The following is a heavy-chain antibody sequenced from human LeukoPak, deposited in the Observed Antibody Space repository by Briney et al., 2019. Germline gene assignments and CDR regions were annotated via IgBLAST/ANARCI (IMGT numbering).Heavy chain of an antibody. CDR1: GASTSAYY. CDR2: TYSGGNA. CDR3: AHSKRGGGYYINAFAV. J-gene: IGHJ3*01. Sequence: SETLSLTCTVSGASTSAYYWSWIRQPPGKGLEWIGYTYSGGNANYNPYLKRRVTISIHTSANHFSLRLTSVTAADTAVYFCAHSKRGGGYYINAFAVWGQGTLVTISS. V-gene: IGHV4-4*08. D-gene: IGHD1-26*01.